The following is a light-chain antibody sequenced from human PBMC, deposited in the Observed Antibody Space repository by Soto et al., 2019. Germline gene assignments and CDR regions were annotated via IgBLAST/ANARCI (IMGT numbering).Light chain of an antibody. CDR3: QQNNKWPPVT. J-gene: IGKJ4*01. V-gene: IGKV3-15*01. CDR2: GAS. CDR1: QTISND. Sequence: EVVMTQSPATVSVSPGEGVTLSCRASQTISNDLAWYQQKPGQAPRLLIYGASTRATGVPARFSGGGSETEFTLTVSSLQCEDFAFYYCQQNNKWPPVTFGGGTKVEIK.